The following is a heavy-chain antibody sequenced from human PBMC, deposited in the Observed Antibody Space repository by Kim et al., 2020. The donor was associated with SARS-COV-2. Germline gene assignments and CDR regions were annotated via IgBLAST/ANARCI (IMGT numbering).Heavy chain of an antibody. CDR3: ATGYTSVGGDY. CDR1: GYALTDLS. D-gene: IGHD2-15*01. CDR2: FDPEDGET. J-gene: IGHJ4*02. Sequence: ASVKVSCKVSGYALTDLSIHWVRQAPGKGLEWMGVFDPEDGETIFAQKFQGRVTMTEDTSTDTAYMELSSLRSEDTAVYFCATGYTSVGGDYWGQGSLVTVSS. V-gene: IGHV1-24*01.